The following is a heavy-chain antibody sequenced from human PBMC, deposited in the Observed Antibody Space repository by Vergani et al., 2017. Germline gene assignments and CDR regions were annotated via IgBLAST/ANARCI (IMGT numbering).Heavy chain of an antibody. CDR1: GFLFSDYW. J-gene: IGHJ3*01. V-gene: IGHV3-7*01. CDR3: VRDVRVSRT. CDR2: IKQDGSEE. Sequence: EVQLVESGGGLVQPGGSLRLSCAASGFLFSDYWLNWVRQSPGGGLEWVANIKQDGSEEFYVDSVKGRFTISRDNAKNSVFLQINGLRAEDTAVYYCVRDVRVSRTWGQGTLVAVSS.